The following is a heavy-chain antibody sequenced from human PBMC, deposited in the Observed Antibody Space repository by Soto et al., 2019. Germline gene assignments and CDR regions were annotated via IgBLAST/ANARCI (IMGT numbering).Heavy chain of an antibody. CDR2: IYYSGST. Sequence: RQHPGKGLEWIGYIYYSGSTYYNPSLKSRVTISVDTSKNQFSLKLSSVTAADTAVYYCARFAYYGVTTVYYYYSDMDVWGKGTTVTVSS. CDR3: ARFAYYGVTTVYYYYSDMDV. J-gene: IGHJ6*03. V-gene: IGHV4-31*02. D-gene: IGHD4-17*01.